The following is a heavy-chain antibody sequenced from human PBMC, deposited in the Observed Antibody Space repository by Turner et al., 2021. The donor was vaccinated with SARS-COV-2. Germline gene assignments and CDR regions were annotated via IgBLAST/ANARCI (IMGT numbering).Heavy chain of an antibody. CDR3: ARDLVEMGGMDV. CDR1: GFTVSSKY. Sequence: EVQLVETGGGLIPPGGSLRLSSAASGFTVSSKYMGWVRQAPGKGLEWVSVIYSGGSTFYADSVKGRFTISRDSSKNTLYLQMNSLRAEDTAVYYCARDLVEMGGMDVWGQGTTVTVS. CDR2: IYSGGST. J-gene: IGHJ6*02. V-gene: IGHV3-53*02. D-gene: IGHD2-15*01.